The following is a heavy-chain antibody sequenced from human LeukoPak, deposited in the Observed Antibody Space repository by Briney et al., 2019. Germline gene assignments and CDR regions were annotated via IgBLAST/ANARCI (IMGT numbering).Heavy chain of an antibody. CDR1: GFTFSSYG. CDR2: ISGSGGST. Sequence: PGGTLRLSCAASGFTFSSYGMSWVRQAPGKGLEWVSAISGSGGSTYYADSVKGRFTISRDNAKNSLYLQMNSLRAEDTAVYYCARRIAAAGTWFDPWGQGTLVTVSS. J-gene: IGHJ5*02. CDR3: ARRIAAAGTWFDP. D-gene: IGHD6-13*01. V-gene: IGHV3-23*01.